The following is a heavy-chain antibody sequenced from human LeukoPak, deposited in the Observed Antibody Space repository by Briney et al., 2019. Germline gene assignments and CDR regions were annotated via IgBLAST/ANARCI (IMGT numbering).Heavy chain of an antibody. Sequence: PGGSLRLSCAASGVTFSSNYMSWVRQAPGKGLGWVSVIYSGGSTYYADTVKGRFTISRDNSQNTLHLQMTSLRAEDTAVYYCATHPGDTSYGFDYWGQGTLVTVSS. V-gene: IGHV3-53*01. CDR1: GVTFSSNY. D-gene: IGHD5-18*01. CDR2: IYSGGST. J-gene: IGHJ4*02. CDR3: ATHPGDTSYGFDY.